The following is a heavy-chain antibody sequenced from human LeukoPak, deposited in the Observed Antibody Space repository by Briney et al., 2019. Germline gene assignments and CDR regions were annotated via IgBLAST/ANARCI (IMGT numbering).Heavy chain of an antibody. D-gene: IGHD3-22*01. CDR3: ARGETYYYDSTSGYFDL. V-gene: IGHV4-61*02. CDR2: IFTSGST. Sequence: SETLSLTCTVSGGSVSSGSSYRGWTRQPAGKGLGCIGRIFTSGSTNYNPSLKSRVTISVDTSKNQFSLKLSSVTAADTAVYYCARGETYYYDSTSGYFDLWGRGTLVTVSS. J-gene: IGHJ2*01. CDR1: GGSVSSGSSY.